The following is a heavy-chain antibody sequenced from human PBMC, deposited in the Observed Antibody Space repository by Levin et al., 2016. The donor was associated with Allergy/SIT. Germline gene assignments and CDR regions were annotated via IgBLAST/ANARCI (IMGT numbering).Heavy chain of an antibody. D-gene: IGHD5-18*01. CDR2: ISGSGGIT. Sequence: GGSLRLSCAASGFSFSSYAMSWVRQAPGKGLEWVSAISGSGGITHYADSVKGRFTISRDNSKNTLYLQMNSLRAEDTAVYYCAKRFLRQGTAMVPFDFDYWGQGTLVTVSS. V-gene: IGHV3-23*01. J-gene: IGHJ4*02. CDR3: AKRFLRQGTAMVPFDFDY. CDR1: GFSFSSYA.